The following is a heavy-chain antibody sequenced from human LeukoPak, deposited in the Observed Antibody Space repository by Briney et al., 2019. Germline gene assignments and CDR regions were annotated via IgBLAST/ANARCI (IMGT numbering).Heavy chain of an antibody. V-gene: IGHV3-21*01. CDR3: ARSGGPGTYHQLRYNWFDP. CDR1: GFTLSDYH. D-gene: IGHD3-10*01. J-gene: IGHJ5*02. CDR2: ITTISHYI. Sequence: GGSLRLSCAASGFTLSDYHMNWVRQAPGKGLEWLSSITTISHYIYYAGAVRGRFTISRDNAKNSLYLQMISLRGEDTAVYYCARSGGPGTYHQLRYNWFDPWGQGTLVTASS.